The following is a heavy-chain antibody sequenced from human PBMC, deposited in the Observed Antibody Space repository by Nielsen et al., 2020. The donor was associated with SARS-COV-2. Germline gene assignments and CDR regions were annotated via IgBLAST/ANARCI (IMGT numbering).Heavy chain of an antibody. CDR3: AREIEWNFFDY. CDR1: GASISRYY. D-gene: IGHD1-7*01. Sequence: SETLSLTCTVSGASISRYYWSWIRQTPGKGLEWIGYVYYRGSTNYNPSFKSRVTMSVDTSKNQFSLKLNSVSAADTAVYYCAREIEWNFFDYWGQGTLVTVFS. J-gene: IGHJ4*02. V-gene: IGHV4-59*13. CDR2: VYYRGST.